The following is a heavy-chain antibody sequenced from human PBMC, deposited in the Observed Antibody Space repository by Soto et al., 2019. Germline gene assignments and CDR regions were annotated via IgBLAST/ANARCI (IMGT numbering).Heavy chain of an antibody. CDR2: IRSKANSYAT. CDR3: TSGTARVYYGMAV. CDR1: GFTFSGSA. Sequence: EVQLVESGGGLVQPGGSLKLSCAASGFTFSGSAMHWVRQASGKGLEWVGRIRSKANSYATAYAASVKGRFTIFRDASRNTAYLQMTSLKTEDTAVYYCTSGTARVYYGMAVWGQGTTVPVSS. V-gene: IGHV3-73*02. J-gene: IGHJ6*02. D-gene: IGHD5-18*01.